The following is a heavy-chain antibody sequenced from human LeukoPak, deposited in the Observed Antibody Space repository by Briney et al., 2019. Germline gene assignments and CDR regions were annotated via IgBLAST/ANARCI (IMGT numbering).Heavy chain of an antibody. CDR1: GFTFSNFP. Sequence: PGGSLRLSCAASGFTFSNFPMHWVRQAPGKGLEFVSAITSDGRSTPYANSVKGRFIISRDNSKNTLYLQMGSLRAEDTALYYCARDGGGGWAFDIWGQGTMVTVSS. CDR3: ARDGGGGWAFDI. J-gene: IGHJ3*02. V-gene: IGHV3-64*01. CDR2: ITSDGRST. D-gene: IGHD3-16*01.